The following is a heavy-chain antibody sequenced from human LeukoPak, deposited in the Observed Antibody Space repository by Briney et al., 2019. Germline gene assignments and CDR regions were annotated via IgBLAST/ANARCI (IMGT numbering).Heavy chain of an antibody. V-gene: IGHV5-51*01. CDR2: IFPGDSDA. CDR3: ARRNPRSFDL. CDR1: GYTFTSYW. J-gene: IGHJ3*01. Sequence: GESLKISCKGSGYTFTSYWIGWVRQMPGKGLEWMGIIFPGDSDARYSPSFQGQVTMSADKSISTAYLQWSSLKASDTAMYYCARRNPRSFDLWGQGTMVTVSA.